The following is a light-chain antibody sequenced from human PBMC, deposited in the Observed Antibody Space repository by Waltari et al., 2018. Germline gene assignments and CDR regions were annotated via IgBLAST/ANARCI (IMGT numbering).Light chain of an antibody. J-gene: IGKJ2*01. CDR3: QQGSSAPYT. Sequence: PGDRATLYCGASQSVRSNFLAWYQQKPGLAPRLLIYDASSRATGVPDRFSGSGSGTDFTLTINALEPEDFAVYYCQQGSSAPYTFGQGTKLEI. CDR1: QSVRSNF. CDR2: DAS. V-gene: IGKV3D-20*01.